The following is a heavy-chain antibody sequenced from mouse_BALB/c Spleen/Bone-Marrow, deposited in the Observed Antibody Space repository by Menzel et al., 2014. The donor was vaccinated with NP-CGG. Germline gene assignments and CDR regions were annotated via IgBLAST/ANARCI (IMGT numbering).Heavy chain of an antibody. V-gene: IGHV1S56*01. Sequence: LVESGPELVRPGASMRISCKASGYTFTTYFIHWVKQRPGQGLEWIGWIYPGNINIKYNENFKDKVTLTADKSSSTAHMQFSSLTSEDSAVYFCARGDYYRSVMDYWGQGTSVTVSS. CDR2: IYPGNINI. D-gene: IGHD2-14*01. CDR3: ARGDYYRSVMDY. J-gene: IGHJ4*01. CDR1: GYTFTTYF.